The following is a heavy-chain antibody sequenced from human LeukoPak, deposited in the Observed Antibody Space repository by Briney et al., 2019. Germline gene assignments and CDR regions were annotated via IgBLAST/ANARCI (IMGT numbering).Heavy chain of an antibody. D-gene: IGHD3-22*01. J-gene: IGHJ3*02. Sequence: ASVKVSCKASGGTFSSYAISWVRQAPGQGLEWMGRIIPILGIANYAQKFQGRVTITADKSTSTAYMELSSLRSEDTAVYYCASYIDSSGYYSAFDIWGQGTMVTVSS. CDR1: GGTFSSYA. CDR2: IIPILGIA. V-gene: IGHV1-69*04. CDR3: ASYIDSSGYYSAFDI.